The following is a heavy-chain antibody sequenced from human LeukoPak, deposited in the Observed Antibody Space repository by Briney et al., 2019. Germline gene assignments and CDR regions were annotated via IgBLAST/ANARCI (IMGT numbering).Heavy chain of an antibody. V-gene: IGHV1-18*01. Sequence: ASMKVSCKASGYIFTSYGISWVRQAPGQGLEWMGSISVYNGDTNYAQRFQGRVSVTANTSTNTAHMELRNLRSDDTAVYYCARGKKTHFGVIVIPPYFSYMGVWGEGTTITVSS. J-gene: IGHJ6*03. D-gene: IGHD3-3*01. CDR1: GYIFTSYG. CDR2: ISVYNGDT. CDR3: ARGKKTHFGVIVIPPYFSYMGV.